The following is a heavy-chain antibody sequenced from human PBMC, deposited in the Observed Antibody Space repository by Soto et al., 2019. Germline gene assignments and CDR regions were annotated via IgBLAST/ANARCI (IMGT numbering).Heavy chain of an antibody. D-gene: IGHD6-19*01. Sequence: QVQLVESGGGVVQPGRSLRLSCAASGFIFSDYAFHWVRQAPGKGLEWVSVISFDGSAQYYADSVRGRFTISRDQSKSTAFLHMNSLTTGDTAIYYFAKDQRHSGWVDDSGMDVWGPGTTVTVSS. CDR1: GFIFSDYA. CDR2: ISFDGSAQ. CDR3: AKDQRHSGWVDDSGMDV. V-gene: IGHV3-30*18. J-gene: IGHJ6*02.